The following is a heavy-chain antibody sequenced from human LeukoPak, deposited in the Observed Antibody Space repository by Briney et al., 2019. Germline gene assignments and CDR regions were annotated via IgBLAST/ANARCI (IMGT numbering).Heavy chain of an antibody. Sequence: GGSLRLSCAAFGFTFSSFGMHWVRQAPGKGLEWVAVISYDGSNKYYADSVKGRFTISRDNPKNTLYLQMNSLRAEDTAVYYCAKVSGMVRGVIDYWGQGTLVTVSS. D-gene: IGHD3-10*01. V-gene: IGHV3-30*18. CDR1: GFTFSSFG. J-gene: IGHJ4*02. CDR2: ISYDGSNK. CDR3: AKVSGMVRGVIDY.